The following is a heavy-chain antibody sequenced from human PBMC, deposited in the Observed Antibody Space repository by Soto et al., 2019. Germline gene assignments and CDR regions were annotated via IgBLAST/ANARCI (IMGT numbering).Heavy chain of an antibody. CDR3: ARHFYYGSGSYYYYYYGMDV. CDR1: GYTFTSYG. V-gene: IGHV1-18*01. CDR2: ISAYNGNT. D-gene: IGHD3-10*01. Sequence: ASVKVSCKASGYTFTSYGISWVRQAPGQGLEWMGWISAYNGNTNYAQKLQGRVTMTTDTSTSTAYMELRSLRSDDTAVYYCARHFYYGSGSYYYYYYGMDVWGQGTTVTVSS. J-gene: IGHJ6*02.